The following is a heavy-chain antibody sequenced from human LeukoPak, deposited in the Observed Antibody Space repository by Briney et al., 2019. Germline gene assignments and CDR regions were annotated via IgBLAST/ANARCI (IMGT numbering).Heavy chain of an antibody. CDR2: IKQDGSNK. J-gene: IGHJ4*02. CDR1: GFTFSGYW. CDR3: TRDRGRFDY. Sequence: GGSLRLSCAASGFTFSGYWMSWVRQAPGKGLEWVANIKQDGSNKYYVDSVKGRFTISRNNAKNSLYLQMNSLRAEDTAMYYCTRDRGRFDYWGQGTLVTVSS. V-gene: IGHV3-7*05. D-gene: IGHD5-12*01.